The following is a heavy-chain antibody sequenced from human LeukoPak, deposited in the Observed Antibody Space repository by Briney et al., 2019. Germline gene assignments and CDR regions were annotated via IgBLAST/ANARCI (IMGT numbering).Heavy chain of an antibody. D-gene: IGHD3-10*01. CDR1: GFGFSNYW. V-gene: IGHV3-7*01. CDR3: ATGRWFGEFAGSAFED. CDR2: IKEDGSVI. Sequence: GGSRRLSCLGSGFGFSNYWMTWLRQAPGEGLEWVANIKEDGSVIYYAVSVKGRFTISRDNAKNSVYLQMNSLRVEGTALYYCATGRWFGEFAGSAFEDWGQGTLVTVSS. J-gene: IGHJ1*01.